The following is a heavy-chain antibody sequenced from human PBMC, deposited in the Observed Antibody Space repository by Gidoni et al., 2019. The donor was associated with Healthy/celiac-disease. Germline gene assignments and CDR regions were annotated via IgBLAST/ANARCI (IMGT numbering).Heavy chain of an antibody. CDR1: GGSISSYY. V-gene: IGHV4-59*01. Sequence: QVQLQESGPGLVKPSETLSLTCTVSGGSISSYYWSWIRQPPGKGLEWIGYIYYSGSTNYNPSLKSRVTISVDTSKNQFSLKLSSVTAADTAVYYCARASATTSWFDPWGQGTLVTVSS. D-gene: IGHD1-26*01. CDR3: ARASATTSWFDP. J-gene: IGHJ5*02. CDR2: IYYSGST.